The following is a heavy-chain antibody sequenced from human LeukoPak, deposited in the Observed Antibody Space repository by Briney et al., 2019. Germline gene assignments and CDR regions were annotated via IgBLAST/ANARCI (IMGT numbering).Heavy chain of an antibody. J-gene: IGHJ4*02. V-gene: IGHV3-48*04. Sequence: GGSLRLSCASSGFTFSVYGMNWVRQAPGKGLEWVSYISSSSNSIYYADSVKGRFTISRENAKNSLYLQMNSLRAEDTAVYYCAAEYCGGGFCYTRHSGHDYWGQGTLVTVSS. D-gene: IGHD2-15*01. CDR3: AAEYCGGGFCYTRHSGHDY. CDR2: ISSSSNSI. CDR1: GFTFSVYG.